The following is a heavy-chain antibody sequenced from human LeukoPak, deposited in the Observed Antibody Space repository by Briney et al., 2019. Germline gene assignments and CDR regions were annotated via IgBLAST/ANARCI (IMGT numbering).Heavy chain of an antibody. CDR3: ARDKAVGPTLLDY. CDR1: GFTFSGYW. CDR2: IKQDGSEI. V-gene: IGHV3-7*01. J-gene: IGHJ4*02. D-gene: IGHD1-26*01. Sequence: PGGSLRLSCAASGFTFSGYWMSWVRQAPGKGPEWVANIKQDGSEIYYVDSVTGRFTISRDNAKNSLYLQMNSLRAEDTAVYYCARDKAVGPTLLDYWGQGTLVTVSS.